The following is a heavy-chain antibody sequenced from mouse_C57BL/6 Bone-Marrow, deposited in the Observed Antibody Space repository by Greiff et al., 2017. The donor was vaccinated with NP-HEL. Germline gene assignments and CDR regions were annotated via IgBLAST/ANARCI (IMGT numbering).Heavy chain of an antibody. V-gene: IGHV1-39*01. J-gene: IGHJ3*01. Sequence: QLQESGPELVKPGASVKISCKASGYSFTDYNMNWVKQSTGKSLEWIGVINPNYGTTSYNQKFKGKATLTVDQSSSTAYMQLNSLTSEDSAVYYCARSHYSNPSWFAYWGQGTLVTVSA. CDR2: INPNYGTT. CDR3: ARSHYSNPSWFAY. D-gene: IGHD2-5*01. CDR1: GYSFTDYN.